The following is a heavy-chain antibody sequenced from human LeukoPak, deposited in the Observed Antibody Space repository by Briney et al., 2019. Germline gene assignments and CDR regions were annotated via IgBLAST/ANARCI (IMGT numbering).Heavy chain of an antibody. D-gene: IGHD6-13*01. J-gene: IGHJ4*02. CDR3: ARVDINYSSSWYSSAY. CDR2: INHSGST. Sequence: PSETLSLTCAVYGGSFSGYYWSWIRQPPAKGLEWIGEINHSGSTNYNPSLKSRVTISVDTSKNQFSLKLSSVTAADTAVYYCARVDINYSSSWYSSAYWGQGTLVTVSS. V-gene: IGHV4-34*01. CDR1: GGSFSGYY.